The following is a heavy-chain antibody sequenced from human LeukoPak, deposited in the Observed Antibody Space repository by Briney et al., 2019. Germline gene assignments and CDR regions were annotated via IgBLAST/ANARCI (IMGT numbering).Heavy chain of an antibody. CDR2: ISYTGST. Sequence: SETLSLTCTVSGYSISSGYYWGWIRQPPGKGLEWIGYISYTGSTNYNPSLKSRVTISVDTSKNQFSLKLSSVTAADTAVYYCARWNRMIDYWGQGTLVTVSS. D-gene: IGHD1-1*01. V-gene: IGHV4-61*01. J-gene: IGHJ4*02. CDR1: GYSISSGYY. CDR3: ARWNRMIDY.